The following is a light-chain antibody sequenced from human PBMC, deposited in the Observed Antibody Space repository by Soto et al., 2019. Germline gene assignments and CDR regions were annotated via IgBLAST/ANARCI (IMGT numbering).Light chain of an antibody. CDR1: QSISSW. CDR2: KAY. Sequence: DLQMTQSPSTLSASVGDRVTITCRASQSISSWLAWYQQKPGKAPKIRIYKAYSLERGVPSGFSGSGSGTEFTLTVSSLQPDDFATYYCQQYNSYSVSWTFGQGTKVEIK. V-gene: IGKV1-5*03. J-gene: IGKJ1*01. CDR3: QQYNSYSVSWT.